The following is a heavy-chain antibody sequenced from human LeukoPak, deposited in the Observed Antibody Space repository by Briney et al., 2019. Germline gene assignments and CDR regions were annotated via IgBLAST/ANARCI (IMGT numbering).Heavy chain of an antibody. Sequence: PSETLSLTCTVSGGSISSGGYYWSWIRQHPGKGLEWIGYIYYSGSTYYNPSLKSRVTISVDTSKNQFSLKLSSVTAAGTAVYYCASGGSYYGAEYFQHWGQGTLVTVSS. J-gene: IGHJ1*01. D-gene: IGHD1-26*01. CDR2: IYYSGST. V-gene: IGHV4-31*03. CDR1: GGSISSGGYY. CDR3: ASGGSYYGAEYFQH.